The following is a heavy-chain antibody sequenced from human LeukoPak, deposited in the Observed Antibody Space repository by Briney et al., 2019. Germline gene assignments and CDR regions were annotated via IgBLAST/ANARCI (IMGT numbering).Heavy chain of an antibody. V-gene: IGHV3-30*04. J-gene: IGHJ3*02. Sequence: GGSLRLSCAASGFTFSIYSMHWVRQAPGKGLEWVAVISYDGSIKSYADSVKGRFTISRDNSKNTLYLQMNSLSPEDTALYYCASRTDTSYPFDIWGQGTMVTVSS. CDR3: ASRTDTSYPFDI. CDR2: ISYDGSIK. CDR1: GFTFSIYS. D-gene: IGHD2/OR15-2a*01.